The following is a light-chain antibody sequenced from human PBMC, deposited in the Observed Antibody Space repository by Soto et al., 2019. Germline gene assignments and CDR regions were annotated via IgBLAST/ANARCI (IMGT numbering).Light chain of an antibody. J-gene: IGKJ3*01. Sequence: DIVLTQSPGTLSLSPGERATLSCRASQNVRNTYLAWYQQKAGQAPRLLIYAASSRATGIPDRFSGSGSGTEFTLTITGLEPEDFAVYYCKPYGSSPDLITFGPGTKVDI. CDR1: QNVRNTY. V-gene: IGKV3-20*01. CDR2: AAS. CDR3: KPYGSSPDLIT.